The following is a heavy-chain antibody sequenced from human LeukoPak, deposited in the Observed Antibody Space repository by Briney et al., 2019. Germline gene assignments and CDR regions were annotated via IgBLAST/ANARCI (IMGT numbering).Heavy chain of an antibody. CDR3: ARGHSGRWFWWFGA. CDR2: IKQDGSEI. Sequence: PGGSLRFSCAASGFTFSSYWMSWVRQAPGRGLQWVASIKQDGSEIYYVDSVKGRFSISRDNDKNSLSLQMNSLRAEDTAVYYCARGHSGRWFWWFGAWGQGTLVTVSS. J-gene: IGHJ5*02. D-gene: IGHD1-26*01. CDR1: GFTFSSYW. V-gene: IGHV3-7*04.